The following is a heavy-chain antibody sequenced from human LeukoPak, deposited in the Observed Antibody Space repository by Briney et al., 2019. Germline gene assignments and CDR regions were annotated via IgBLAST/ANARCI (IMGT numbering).Heavy chain of an antibody. V-gene: IGHV1-18*01. CDR3: ARGGSDFHYGMDV. Sequence: ASVQVSCKASGYPFSIYDISWVGQAPGQGLEWMGWISAYNGNTNYAQKFQGRVTMTTDTSTSIAYMELRSLRSDDTAVYYCARGGSDFHYGMDVWGQGTTVTVSS. J-gene: IGHJ6*02. CDR1: GYPFSIYD. CDR2: ISAYNGNT. D-gene: IGHD1-26*01.